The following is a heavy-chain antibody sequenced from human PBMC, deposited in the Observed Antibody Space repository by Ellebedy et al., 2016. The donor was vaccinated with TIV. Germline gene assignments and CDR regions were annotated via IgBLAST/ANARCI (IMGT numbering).Heavy chain of an antibody. CDR2: MSYDGSNK. J-gene: IGHJ4*02. D-gene: IGHD6-13*01. V-gene: IGHV3-30*18. CDR1: GFSFKTYG. Sequence: GGSLRLXCAASGFSFKTYGMHWVRQSPGKGLEWVALMSYDGSNKYYRDSVRGRFTISRDNSKNTLFLHMNILRTEDTAVYYCAKPADPNPGYSASWATYFDYWGQGTLVTVSS. CDR3: AKPADPNPGYSASWATYFDY.